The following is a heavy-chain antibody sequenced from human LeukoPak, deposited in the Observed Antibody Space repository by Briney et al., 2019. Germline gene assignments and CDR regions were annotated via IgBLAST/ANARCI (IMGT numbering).Heavy chain of an antibody. CDR3: ARGAMDDSSGYYSTRLDY. Sequence: SVKVSCKTSGGTFSSYAISWVRQAPGQGLEWMGGIIPIFGTANYAQKFQGRVTITTDESTSTAYMVLSSLRSEDTAVYYCARGAMDDSSGYYSTRLDYWGQGTLVTVSS. V-gene: IGHV1-69*05. D-gene: IGHD3-22*01. CDR1: GGTFSSYA. J-gene: IGHJ4*02. CDR2: IIPIFGTA.